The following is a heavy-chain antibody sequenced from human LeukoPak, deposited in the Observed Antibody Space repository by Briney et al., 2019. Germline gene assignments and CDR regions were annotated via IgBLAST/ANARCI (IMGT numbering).Heavy chain of an antibody. CDR2: IKQDGSAE. V-gene: IGHV3-7*01. J-gene: IGHJ4*02. CDR1: GFSFSSYW. Sequence: GGSLRLSCVASGFSFSSYWMSWVRQAPGKGLEWVADIKQDGSAEYYVDSVKGRFTISRDNAKNSLSLLMNNLRAEDTAVYYCARDRVVVVTAYSRGLFDYWGQGTLVTVSP. CDR3: ARDRVVVVTAYSRGLFDY. D-gene: IGHD2-21*02.